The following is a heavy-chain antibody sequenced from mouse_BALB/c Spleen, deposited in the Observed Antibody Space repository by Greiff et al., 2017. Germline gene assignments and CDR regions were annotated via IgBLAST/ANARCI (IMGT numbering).Heavy chain of an antibody. Sequence: EVKLMESGGGLVQPGGSRKLSCAASGFTFSSFGMHWVRQAPEKGLEWVAYISSGSSTIYYADTVKGRFTISRDNPKNTLFLQMTSLRSEDTAMYYCARKADGYAMDYWGQGTSVTVSS. CDR1: GFTFSSFG. CDR2: ISSGSSTI. J-gene: IGHJ4*01. CDR3: ARKADGYAMDY. V-gene: IGHV5-17*02.